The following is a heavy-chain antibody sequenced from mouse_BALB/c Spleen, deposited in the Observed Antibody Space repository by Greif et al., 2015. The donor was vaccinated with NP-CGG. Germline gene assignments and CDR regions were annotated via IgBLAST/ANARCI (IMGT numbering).Heavy chain of an antibody. Sequence: VKLQESGPGLVAPSQSLSITCTVSGFSLTSYGVHWVRQPPGKGLEWLGVIWAGGSTNYNSALMSRLSISKDNSKSQVFLKMISLQTDDTAMYYCARDLEDYAMDYWGQGTSVTVSS. CDR2: IWAGGST. V-gene: IGHV2-9*02. CDR3: ARDLEDYAMDY. J-gene: IGHJ4*01. CDR1: GFSLTSYG.